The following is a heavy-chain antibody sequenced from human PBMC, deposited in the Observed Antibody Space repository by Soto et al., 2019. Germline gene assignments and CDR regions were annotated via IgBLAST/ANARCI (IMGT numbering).Heavy chain of an antibody. J-gene: IGHJ4*02. CDR3: ARVGGVAARTFDY. D-gene: IGHD2-15*01. CDR2: LYYSGNT. CDR1: GGSNSPFY. V-gene: IGHV4-59*01. Sequence: SETLSLTCTVSGGSNSPFYWSWVRQPPGKGLEWIGYLYYSGNTNYNPSLKSRVTISVDASKNQVSLRLTSETAADTAVYYCARVGGVAARTFDYWGQGTVVTVSS.